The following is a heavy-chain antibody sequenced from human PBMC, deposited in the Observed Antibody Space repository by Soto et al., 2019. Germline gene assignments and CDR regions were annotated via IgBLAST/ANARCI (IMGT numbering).Heavy chain of an antibody. CDR1: GGSFSGYY. V-gene: IGHV4-34*01. CDR2: INHSGST. J-gene: IGHJ6*03. CDR3: ASRGGYCSSTSCYSDYYYMDV. Sequence: SETPSLTCAVYGGSFSGYYWSWIRQPPGKGLEWIGEINHSGSTNYNPSLKSRVTISVDTSKNQFSLKLSSATAADTAVYYCASRGGYCSSTSCYSDYYYMDVWGKGTTVTVSS. D-gene: IGHD2-2*03.